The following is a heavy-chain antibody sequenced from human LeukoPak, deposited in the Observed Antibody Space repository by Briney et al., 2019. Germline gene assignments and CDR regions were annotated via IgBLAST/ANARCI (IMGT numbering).Heavy chain of an antibody. Sequence: GGSLRLSCAASGFTFSSYVMTWVRQAPGKGLEWVSYISSSGSPIYYADSVKGRFTISRDNAKNSLYLQMNSLRAEDTAVYFCARDLGDYVGYDAFDIWGQGTMVTVSS. CDR2: ISSSGSPI. D-gene: IGHD4-17*01. CDR3: ARDLGDYVGYDAFDI. J-gene: IGHJ3*02. CDR1: GFTFSSYV. V-gene: IGHV3-48*03.